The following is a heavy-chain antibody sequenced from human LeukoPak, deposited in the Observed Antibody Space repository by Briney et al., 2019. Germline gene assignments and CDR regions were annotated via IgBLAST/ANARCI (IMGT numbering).Heavy chain of an antibody. CDR1: GYTFTSYG. CDR2: MNLNSGNT. CDR3: ARGDSYGSDY. J-gene: IGHJ4*02. D-gene: IGHD5-18*01. Sequence: ASVKVSCKASGYTFTSYGISWVRQAPGQGLEWMGWMNLNSGNTGYAQKFQGRVTMTRNTSISTAYMELSSLRSEDTAVYYCARGDSYGSDYWGQGTLVTVSS. V-gene: IGHV1-8*02.